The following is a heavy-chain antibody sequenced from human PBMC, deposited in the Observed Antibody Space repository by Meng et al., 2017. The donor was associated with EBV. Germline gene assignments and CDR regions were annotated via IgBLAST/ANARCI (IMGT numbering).Heavy chain of an antibody. V-gene: IGHV4-61*01. CDR1: GGSVNNESYY. CDR2: IYYTGST. Sequence: QVQLQESGPGLVKPSETLSLTCTVSGGSVNNESYYWGWIRQPPGKGLEKNGYIYYTGSTNYNSSLTSRVTISLDKSKNQFSLKLTSLTAADTAIYYCARGDYTNYPRWFDPWGQGTLVTVSS. J-gene: IGHJ5*02. D-gene: IGHD4-11*01. CDR3: ARGDYTNYPRWFDP.